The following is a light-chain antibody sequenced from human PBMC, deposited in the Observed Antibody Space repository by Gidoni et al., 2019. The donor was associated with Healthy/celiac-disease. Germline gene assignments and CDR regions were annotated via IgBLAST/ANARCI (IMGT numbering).Light chain of an antibody. CDR1: QSVSSN. V-gene: IGKV3-15*01. Sequence: DIVMTHSPATLSVSPGERATLSCRASQSVSSNLAWYQQKPGHAPRLLIYGASTRATGIPARFSGRGAGTEFTLTISSLKSEDFAVYYCQQYNNWRLTFGGGTKVEIK. CDR2: GAS. J-gene: IGKJ4*02. CDR3: QQYNNWRLT.